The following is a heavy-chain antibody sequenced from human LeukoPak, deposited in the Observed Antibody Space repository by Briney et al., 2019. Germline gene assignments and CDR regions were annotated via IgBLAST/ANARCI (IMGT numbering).Heavy chain of an antibody. CDR1: GFMFHDYA. CDR3: AKHGYCSGISCFFDF. D-gene: IGHD2-2*01. J-gene: IGHJ4*02. Sequence: GGSLRLSCAEPGFMFHDYAIHWVRQAPGKGLEWVSLISGDGGSTFYTDSVKGPFTISRDSSKKTLYLQMNSLRAEDTALYYCAKHGYCSGISCFFDFWGQGTQVSVSS. CDR2: ISGDGGST. V-gene: IGHV3-43*02.